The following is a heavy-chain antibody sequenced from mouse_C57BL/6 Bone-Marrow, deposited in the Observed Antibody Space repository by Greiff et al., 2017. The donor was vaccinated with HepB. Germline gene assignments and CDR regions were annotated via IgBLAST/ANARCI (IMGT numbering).Heavy chain of an antibody. CDR1: GYTFTSYW. D-gene: IGHD1-1*01. CDR2: IDPNSGGT. V-gene: IGHV1-72*01. J-gene: IGHJ1*03. CDR3: ARRRITTVVAHWYFDV. Sequence: VQLQQPGAELVKPGASVKLSCKASGYTFTSYWMHWVKQRPGRGLEWIGRIDPNSGGTKYNEKFKSKATLTVDKPSSTAYMQLSSMTSEDSAVYYCARRRITTVVAHWYFDVWGTGTTVTVSS.